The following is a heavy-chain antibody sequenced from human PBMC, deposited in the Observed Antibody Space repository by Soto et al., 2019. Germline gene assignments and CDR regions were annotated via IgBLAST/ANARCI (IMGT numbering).Heavy chain of an antibody. CDR1: GFTFSSYG. Sequence: QVQLVESGGGVVQPGRSLRLSCAASGFTFSSYGMHWVRQAPGKGLERVAVISYDGSNKYYADSVKGRFTISRDNSKNTLYLQMNSLRAEDTAVYYCAKDRARYCGGGSCYSIFDSWGQGTLVTVSS. J-gene: IGHJ4*02. D-gene: IGHD2-15*01. CDR3: AKDRARYCGGGSCYSIFDS. V-gene: IGHV3-30*18. CDR2: ISYDGSNK.